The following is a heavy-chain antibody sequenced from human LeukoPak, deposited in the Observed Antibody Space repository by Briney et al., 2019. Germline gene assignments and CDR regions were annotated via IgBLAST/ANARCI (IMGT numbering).Heavy chain of an antibody. Sequence: GGSLRLSCAASGFTFSNAWMTWVRQAPGKGLECVGRIKAKTDGGTTNYGAPVKGRFTILRDDSKNTLYLQMNSLKTEDTAVYYCTTEYYDYWGPGTLVTVSS. J-gene: IGHJ4*02. D-gene: IGHD3-10*01. V-gene: IGHV3-15*01. CDR2: IKAKTDGGTT. CDR3: TTEYYDY. CDR1: GFTFSNAW.